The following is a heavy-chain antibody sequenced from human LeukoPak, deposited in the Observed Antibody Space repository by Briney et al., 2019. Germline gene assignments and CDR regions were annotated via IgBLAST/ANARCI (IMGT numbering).Heavy chain of an antibody. J-gene: IGHJ4*02. CDR2: ISSSSSYI. CDR3: ASSDYYGSGSYIDY. D-gene: IGHD3-10*01. Sequence: GGSLRLSCATSGFSFSSHDMNWVRQAPGKGLEWVSSISSSSSYIYYADSVKGRFTISRDNAKNSLYLQMNSLRAEDTAVYYCASSDYYGSGSYIDYWGQGTLVTVSS. V-gene: IGHV3-21*01. CDR1: GFSFSSHD.